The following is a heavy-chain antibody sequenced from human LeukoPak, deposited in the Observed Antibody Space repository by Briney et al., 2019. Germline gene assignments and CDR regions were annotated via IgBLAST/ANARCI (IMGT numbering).Heavy chain of an antibody. J-gene: IGHJ4*02. CDR3: ARWLDGYDC. D-gene: IGHD6-19*01. CDR1: GFTFSSYN. Sequence: GGSLRLSCAASGFTFSSYNMHWVRQAPGKGLEWVSSISSSSTHIYYADFLKGRSTISRDNAKNSLYLQVNSLRAEDTAVYFCARWLDGYDCWGQGALVTVSS. CDR2: ISSSSTHI. V-gene: IGHV3-21*01.